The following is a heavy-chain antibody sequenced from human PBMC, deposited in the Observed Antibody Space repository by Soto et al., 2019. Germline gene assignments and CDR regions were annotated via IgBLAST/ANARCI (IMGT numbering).Heavy chain of an antibody. CDR1: GFTFSSYA. D-gene: IGHD3-22*01. J-gene: IGHJ6*02. CDR2: ISGSGGST. V-gene: IGHV3-23*01. Sequence: AGGSLRLSCAASGFTFSSYAMSWVRQAAGKGLEWVSAISGSGGSTYYADSVKGRFTISRDNSKNTLYLQMNSLRAEDTAVYYCASTPDYYDSSGYVPYYYYGMDVWGQGTTVTVS. CDR3: ASTPDYYDSSGYVPYYYYGMDV.